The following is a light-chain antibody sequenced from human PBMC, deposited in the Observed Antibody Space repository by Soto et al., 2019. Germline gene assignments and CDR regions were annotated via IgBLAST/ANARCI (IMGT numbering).Light chain of an antibody. J-gene: IGKJ2*01. CDR2: AAS. V-gene: IGKV1-8*01. CDR1: QGISSY. CDR3: QQYYSYPYT. Sequence: AIRMTQSPSSFSASTGDRVTITCRASQGISSYLAWYQQKPGKAPKLLIYAASTLQSGVPSRFSGSGSGTDFTLTISRLQSEDFATYYCQQYYSYPYTFGHGTKLEIK.